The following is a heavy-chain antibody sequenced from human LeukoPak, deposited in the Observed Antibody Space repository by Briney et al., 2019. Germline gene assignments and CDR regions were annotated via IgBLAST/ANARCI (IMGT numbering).Heavy chain of an antibody. V-gene: IGHV4-31*03. J-gene: IGHJ5*02. CDR1: GGSISSGGYY. Sequence: SQTLSLTCTVSGGSISSGGYYWSWIRQHPGKGLEWIGYIYYSGSTYYNPSPKSRVTISVDTSKNQFSLKLSSVTAADTAVYYCAREQMNYYGSGRQTNWFDPWGQGTLVTVSS. CDR2: IYYSGST. CDR3: AREQMNYYGSGRQTNWFDP. D-gene: IGHD3-10*01.